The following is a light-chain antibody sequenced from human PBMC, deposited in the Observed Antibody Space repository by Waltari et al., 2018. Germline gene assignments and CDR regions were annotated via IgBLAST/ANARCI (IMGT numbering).Light chain of an antibody. V-gene: IGKV1-39*01. CDR1: QSISSY. CDR3: QQSYSTPPIT. CDR2: AAS. Sequence: DIQMTQSPSSLSASVGDRVTITCRASQSISSYLNWYQQKPGKAPKLLIYAASSLQSGVPSRFSGSGSGTDFNLTISSLQPEDFATYYCQQSYSTPPITFGQGTRLEIK. J-gene: IGKJ5*01.